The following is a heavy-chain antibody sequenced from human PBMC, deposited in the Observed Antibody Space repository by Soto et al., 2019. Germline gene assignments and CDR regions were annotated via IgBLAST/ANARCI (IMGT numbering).Heavy chain of an antibody. CDR3: ATFGVVIGYYGMDV. CDR2: ISGSGGST. D-gene: IGHD3-3*01. V-gene: IGHV3-23*01. CDR1: GFTFSSYA. J-gene: IGHJ6*02. Sequence: GGSLRLSCAASGFTFSSYAMSWVRQAPGKGLEWVSAISGSGGSTYYADSVKGRFTISRDNSKNTLYLQMNSLRAEDTAVYYCATFGVVIGYYGMDVWGQGTTVTVSS.